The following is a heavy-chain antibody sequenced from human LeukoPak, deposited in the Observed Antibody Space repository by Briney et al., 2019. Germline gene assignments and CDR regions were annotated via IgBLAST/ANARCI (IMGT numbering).Heavy chain of an antibody. J-gene: IGHJ4*02. D-gene: IGHD3-22*01. CDR2: INHSGST. CDR1: GGSFSGYY. CDR3: ARVRSSRSSGYSY. Sequence: SETLSLTCAVYGGSFSGYYWSWIRQPPGKGLEWIGEINHSGSTNYSQSLNSRVTISVDTSKNQFSLKLSSVTAADTAVYYCARVRSSRSSGYSYWGQGTLVTVSS. V-gene: IGHV4-34*01.